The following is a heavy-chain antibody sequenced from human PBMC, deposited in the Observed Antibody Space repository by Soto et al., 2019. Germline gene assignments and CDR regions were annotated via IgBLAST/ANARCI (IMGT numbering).Heavy chain of an antibody. J-gene: IGHJ4*02. CDR2: INPYNGDT. D-gene: IGHD6-19*01. CDR3: ARDPVAGHFDH. CDR1: GYPFTSYD. V-gene: IGHV1-18*04. Sequence: QIQLVQSGGEVRTAGASVRVSCKTSGYPFTSYDISWVRQAPGQGLEWMGWINPYNGDTNYTQKFQVRVTMTKDTSTSTVYMELRSLTLDDTAVYFSARDPVAGHFDHWGQGTLVTVSS.